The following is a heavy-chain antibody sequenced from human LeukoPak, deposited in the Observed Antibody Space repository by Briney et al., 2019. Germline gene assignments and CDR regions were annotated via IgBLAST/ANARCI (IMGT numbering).Heavy chain of an antibody. V-gene: IGHV1-69*01. Sequence: SVKVSCKASGGTFSSYAISWVRQAPGQGLEWMGGIIPIFGTANYAQKFQGRVTITADESTSTAYMELSSLRSEDTAVYYCAREGEGLVEMATTFDYWGQGTLVTVSS. J-gene: IGHJ4*02. D-gene: IGHD5-24*01. CDR3: AREGEGLVEMATTFDY. CDR1: GGTFSSYA. CDR2: IIPIFGTA.